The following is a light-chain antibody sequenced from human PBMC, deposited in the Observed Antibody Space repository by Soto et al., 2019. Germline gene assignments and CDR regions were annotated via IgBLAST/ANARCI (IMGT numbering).Light chain of an antibody. CDR2: LGS. V-gene: IGKV2-28*01. J-gene: IGKJ2*01. CDR3: MQALQTPYT. Sequence: DIVMTQSPFYLPVTPGEPASISCRSSQSLLHGNGYNYVDWYLQKPGQSPQLLIYLGSHRASGVPDRFSGSGSGTDFTLKISRVEAGDVGVYYCMQALQTPYTFGQGTRLDIK. CDR1: QSLLHGNGYNY.